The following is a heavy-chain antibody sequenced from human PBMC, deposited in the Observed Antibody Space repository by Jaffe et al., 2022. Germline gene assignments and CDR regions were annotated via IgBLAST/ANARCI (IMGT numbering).Heavy chain of an antibody. Sequence: QITLKESGPTLVKPTQTLTLTCTFSGFSLSTSGVGVGWIRQPPGKALEWLALIYWDDDKRYSPSLKSRLTITKDTSKNQVVLTMTNMDPVDTATYYCAHSPSLVGAAAGIPHYNWFDPWGQGTLVTVSS. D-gene: IGHD6-13*01. J-gene: IGHJ5*02. CDR1: GFSLSTSGVG. CDR2: IYWDDDK. CDR3: AHSPSLVGAAAGIPHYNWFDP. V-gene: IGHV2-5*02.